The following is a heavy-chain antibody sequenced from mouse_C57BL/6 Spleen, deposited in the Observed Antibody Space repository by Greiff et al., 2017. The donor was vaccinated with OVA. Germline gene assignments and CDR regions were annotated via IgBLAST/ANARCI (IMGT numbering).Heavy chain of an antibody. CDR3: ASSPGVYFDV. V-gene: IGHV5-4*03. CDR1: GFTFSSYA. Sequence: EVKLVESGGGLAKPGGSLKLSCAASGFTFSSYAMSWVRQTPEKRLEWVATISDGSSYTYYPDNVKGRFTISRDNAKNNLYMQMSHLKSEDTAMYYCASSPGVYFDVWGTGTTVTVSS. J-gene: IGHJ1*03. CDR2: ISDGSSYT.